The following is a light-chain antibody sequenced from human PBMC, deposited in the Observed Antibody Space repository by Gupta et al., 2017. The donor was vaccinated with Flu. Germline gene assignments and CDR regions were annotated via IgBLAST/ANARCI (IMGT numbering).Light chain of an antibody. CDR2: KIS. Sequence: ASLGHPAPIASMTSQSLVHSDGNTYLSWLQQRPGQAPRLLIYKISNRFSGVPERFSGSGAGTEFTLKISRVEAEDVGVYYCMQDTQFSYTFGQGTKVEIK. J-gene: IGKJ2*01. V-gene: IGKV2-24*01. CDR1: QSLVHSDGNTY. CDR3: MQDTQFSYT.